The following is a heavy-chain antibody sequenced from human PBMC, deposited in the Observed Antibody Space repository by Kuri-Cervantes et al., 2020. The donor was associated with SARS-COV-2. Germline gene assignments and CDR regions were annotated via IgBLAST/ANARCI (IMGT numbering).Heavy chain of an antibody. D-gene: IGHD3-10*01. CDR2: IYYSGST. V-gene: IGHV4-39*01. CDR1: GGSISSSSYY. CDR3: ARSGSGSYYNGVFDP. J-gene: IGHJ5*02. Sequence: SETLSLTCTVSGGSISSSSYYWGWIRQPPGKGLEWIGSIYYSGSTYYNPSLKSRVTTSVNTSKNQFSLKLSSVTAADTAVYYCARSGSGSYYNGVFDPWGQGTLVTVSS.